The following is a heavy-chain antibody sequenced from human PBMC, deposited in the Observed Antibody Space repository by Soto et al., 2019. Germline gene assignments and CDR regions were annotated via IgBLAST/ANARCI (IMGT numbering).Heavy chain of an antibody. J-gene: IGHJ3*02. V-gene: IGHV6-1*01. CDR2: TYYRSKWYN. D-gene: IGHD2-2*01. CDR1: GDSVSSNSAA. CDR3: ARMKISSATMDVFDI. Sequence: SQTLSLTCAISGDSVSSNSAAWNWIRQSPSRGLEWLGRTYYRSKWYNDYAVSVKSRVTINPDTSRNHFSLQLNSVTPEDTAGYFCARMKISSATMDVFDIWGQGTMVTVSS.